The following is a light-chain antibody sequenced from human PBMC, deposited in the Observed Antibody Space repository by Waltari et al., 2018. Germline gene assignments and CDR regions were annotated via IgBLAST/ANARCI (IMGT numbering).Light chain of an antibody. Sequence: SYVLTPPPSVSVAPGKTARITCGGDNIGGKRVNWYQQKPGQAPVLVIYFSDDRPSGTPGRFAGANSATKASLASSRVEAGDEADYYCQVWDGNSDHYVFGAGTKVTVL. CDR2: FSD. J-gene: IGLJ1*01. CDR3: QVWDGNSDHYV. V-gene: IGLV3-21*04. CDR1: NIGGKR.